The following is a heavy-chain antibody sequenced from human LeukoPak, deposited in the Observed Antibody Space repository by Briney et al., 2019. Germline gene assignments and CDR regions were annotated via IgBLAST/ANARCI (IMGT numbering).Heavy chain of an antibody. CDR3: AKGLAARLGYFDY. CDR2: ISGSGVST. D-gene: IGHD6-6*01. V-gene: IGHV3-23*01. J-gene: IGHJ4*02. Sequence: PGGSLRLSCAASGFTFSNYAMSWVRQAPGKGLEWVSTISGSGVSTYYADSVKGQFTISRDNSKNTLYLQMNSLRAEDTAVYYCAKGLAARLGYFDYWGQGTLVTVSS. CDR1: GFTFSNYA.